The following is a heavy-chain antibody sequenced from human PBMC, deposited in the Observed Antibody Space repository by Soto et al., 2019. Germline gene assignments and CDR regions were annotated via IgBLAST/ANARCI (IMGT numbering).Heavy chain of an antibody. CDR2: INHSGST. CDR1: GGSFSGYY. J-gene: IGHJ6*02. CDR3: ARANHYDYVWGSYRTYHQFYGMDV. V-gene: IGHV4-34*01. D-gene: IGHD3-16*02. Sequence: SETLSLTCAVYGGSFSGYYWSWIRQPPEKGLEWIGEINHSGSTNYNPSLRSRVTISVDTSKNQFSLSLTSVTAADTGVYYCARANHYDYVWGSYRTYHQFYGMDVWGQGTTVTVSS.